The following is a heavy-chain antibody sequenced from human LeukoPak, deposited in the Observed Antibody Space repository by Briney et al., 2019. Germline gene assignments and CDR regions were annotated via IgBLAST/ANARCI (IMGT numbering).Heavy chain of an antibody. D-gene: IGHD5-24*01. CDR1: GLTFSSAW. V-gene: IGHV3-15*01. Sequence: GGSLRLSCTASGLTFSSAWMSWVRQAPGKGLEWIGHIRGKADGGTPDYAAPVKGKFTISRDDSKSTLFLQMDSLQIEDTAVYYCTTARRASSSLDCWGQGTLVTVSS. J-gene: IGHJ4*02. CDR2: IRGKADGGTP. CDR3: TTARRASSSLDC.